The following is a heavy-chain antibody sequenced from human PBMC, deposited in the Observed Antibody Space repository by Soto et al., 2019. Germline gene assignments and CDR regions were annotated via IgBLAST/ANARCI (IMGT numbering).Heavy chain of an antibody. J-gene: IGHJ4*02. Sequence: GESLKISCAASGFTFSSYGMHWVRQAPGKGLEWVAVIWYDGSNKYYADSVKGRFTISRDNSKNTLYLQMNSLRAEDTAVYYCARAPIVVVPAAYYYELDYWGQGTLVTVSS. CDR1: GFTFSSYG. V-gene: IGHV3-33*01. CDR2: IWYDGSNK. CDR3: ARAPIVVVPAAYYYELDY. D-gene: IGHD2-2*01.